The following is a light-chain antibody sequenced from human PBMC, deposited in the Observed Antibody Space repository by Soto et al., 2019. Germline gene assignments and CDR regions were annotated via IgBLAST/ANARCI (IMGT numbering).Light chain of an antibody. J-gene: IGKJ1*01. V-gene: IGKV1-6*01. Sequence: AIQMTQSPSSLSASVGDRVTISCXASQGIGNALGWYQQKPGKAPKLLIYAASSLQSGVPSRFRGSGSGAYFTLTISSLQPEDFATYYCLQDYNNPRTFGQGTKVDI. CDR2: AAS. CDR1: QGIGNA. CDR3: LQDYNNPRT.